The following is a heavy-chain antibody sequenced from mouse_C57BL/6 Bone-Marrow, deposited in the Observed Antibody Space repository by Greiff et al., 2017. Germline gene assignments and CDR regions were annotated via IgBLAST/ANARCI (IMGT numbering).Heavy chain of an antibody. CDR3: ARDKAGKGPHWYFDV. CDR1: GFTFSSYA. D-gene: IGHD1-3*01. CDR2: ISDGGSYT. Sequence: EVKLVESGGGLVKPGGSLKLSCAASGFTFSSYAMSWVRQTPEKRLEWVATISDGGSYTYYPDNVKGRFTISRDNAKNNLYLQMSHLKSEDTAMYYCARDKAGKGPHWYFDVWGTGTTVTVSS. V-gene: IGHV5-4*01. J-gene: IGHJ1*03.